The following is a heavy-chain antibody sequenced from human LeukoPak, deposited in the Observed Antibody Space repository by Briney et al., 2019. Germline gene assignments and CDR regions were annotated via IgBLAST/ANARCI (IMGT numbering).Heavy chain of an antibody. CDR1: GGSISSYY. J-gene: IGHJ5*02. V-gene: IGHV4-59*01. D-gene: IGHD3-22*01. CDR3: ARDRGGDYYDSSGYLNWFDP. CDR2: IYYSGST. Sequence: SETLSLTCTVSGGSISSYYWSWIRQPPGKGLEWIGYIYYSGSTNYNPSLKSRVTISVDTSKNQFSLKLSSVTAADTAVYYCARDRGGDYYDSSGYLNWFDPWGQGTLVTVSS.